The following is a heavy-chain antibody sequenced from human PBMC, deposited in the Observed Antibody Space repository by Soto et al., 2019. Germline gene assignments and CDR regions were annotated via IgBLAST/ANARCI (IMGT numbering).Heavy chain of an antibody. V-gene: IGHV3-23*01. CDR1: GFTFNNYA. J-gene: IGHJ4*02. Sequence: VQLLESGGGLVKPGGSLRLSCAASGFTFNNYAMTWVRQAQGKGLEWFSAISGGGDTTSYADSVKGRFTVSRDGSKNTLYLQMSSLRAEDTALYYCAKGRGGSGSLTPRVDFWGQGTLVTVSS. CDR3: AKGRGGSGSLTPRVDF. D-gene: IGHD3-10*01. CDR2: ISGGGDTT.